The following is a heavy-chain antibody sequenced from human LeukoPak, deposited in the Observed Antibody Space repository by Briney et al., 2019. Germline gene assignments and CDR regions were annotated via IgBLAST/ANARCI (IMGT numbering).Heavy chain of an antibody. D-gene: IGHD3-10*01. J-gene: IGHJ4*02. CDR1: GGSISSYY. Sequence: PSETLSLTCTVSGGSISSYYWSWIRQPPGKGLEWLGYIYYSGSTNYNPSLKSRVTISVDTSKNQFSLKLSSATAADTAVYYCARHLPGPYGSGSYSSGFGYWGQGTLVTVSS. V-gene: IGHV4-59*08. CDR2: IYYSGST. CDR3: ARHLPGPYGSGSYSSGFGY.